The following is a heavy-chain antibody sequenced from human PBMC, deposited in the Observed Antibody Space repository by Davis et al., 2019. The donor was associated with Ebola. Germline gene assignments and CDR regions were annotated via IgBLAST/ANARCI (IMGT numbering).Heavy chain of an antibody. CDR1: GDSISSSNW. D-gene: IGHD5-18*01. V-gene: IGHV4-4*02. Sequence: SETLSLTCTVSGDSISSSNWWSWVRQPPGKGLEWIGEISQSGSTNYNPSLKSRVTISVDKSKNQFSLKLSSVTAADTAVYYCARGDRGYSYGYGDYYYYGMDVWGQGTTVTVSS. CDR3: ARGDRGYSYGYGDYYYYGMDV. J-gene: IGHJ6*02. CDR2: ISQSGST.